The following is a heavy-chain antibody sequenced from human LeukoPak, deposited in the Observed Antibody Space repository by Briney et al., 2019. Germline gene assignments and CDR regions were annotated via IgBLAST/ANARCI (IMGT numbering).Heavy chain of an antibody. CDR1: GFTFSSYW. V-gene: IGHV3-74*01. Sequence: GGSLRLSCAASGFTFSSYWMHWVRQGPGKGLVWVSRIYSDGRSASYADSVKGRFTISRDDAKNTLYLQMNSLTGEDTAVYYCVRDVWGDRDSYFDRWGQGALVTVS. CDR2: IYSDGRSA. J-gene: IGHJ4*02. D-gene: IGHD2-21*01. CDR3: VRDVWGDRDSYFDR.